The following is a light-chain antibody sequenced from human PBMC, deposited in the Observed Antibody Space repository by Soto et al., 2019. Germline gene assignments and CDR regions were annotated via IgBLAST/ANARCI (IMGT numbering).Light chain of an antibody. J-gene: IGLJ1*01. V-gene: IGLV2-14*01. CDR2: EVS. CDR3: SSYTSSSTYV. Sequence: QSALTQPASVSGSLGQSITISCTGTSSDVGGFNYVSWYQQHPGKAPKRMIYEVSNRPSGVSNRFSGSKSGNTAFLTISGLQAEDEADYYCSSYTSSSTYVFGSGTKVTVL. CDR1: SSDVGGFNY.